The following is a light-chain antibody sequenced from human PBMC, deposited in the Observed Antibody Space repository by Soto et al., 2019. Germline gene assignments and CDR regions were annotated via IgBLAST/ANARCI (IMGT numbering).Light chain of an antibody. Sequence: DIQMTQSPSTLSASVGDRVTITCRASQSISIWLAWYQQKPGKAPKLLIYKASSLESGVPSRLSGSGSGTEFTLTISSLQPDDFAIYYCQQYNSYWTFGQGTKV. CDR2: KAS. V-gene: IGKV1-5*03. J-gene: IGKJ1*01. CDR1: QSISIW. CDR3: QQYNSYWT.